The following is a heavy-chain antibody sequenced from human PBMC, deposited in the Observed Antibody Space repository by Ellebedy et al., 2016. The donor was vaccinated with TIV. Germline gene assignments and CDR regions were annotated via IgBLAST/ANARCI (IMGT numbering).Heavy chain of an antibody. D-gene: IGHD3-10*01. CDR2: ISSSSSYI. J-gene: IGHJ4*02. CDR1: GFTFSDYS. Sequence: GGSLRLXXAASGFTFSDYSMNWVRQAPGKGLQWLSSISSSSSYIYYADSVKGRFTISRDNAKNSLYLQMNNLRGEDTAVYYCARVPYGSGTYTVDYWGQGTLVTVSS. CDR3: ARVPYGSGTYTVDY. V-gene: IGHV3-21*01.